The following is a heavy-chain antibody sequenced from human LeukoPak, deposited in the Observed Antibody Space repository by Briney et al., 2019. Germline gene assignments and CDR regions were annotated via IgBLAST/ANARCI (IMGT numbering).Heavy chain of an antibody. J-gene: IGHJ6*03. V-gene: IGHV3-11*04. CDR2: ISTSGSTI. Sequence: PGGSLRLSCAASGFTFSAYYMSCIRQAPGKGLEWVSYISTSGSTIYYTDSVKGRFTISRDNDKNSLYLQMNSLRAEDTAVYYCARDPHPGDYYYYYMDVWGKGTTVTVSS. CDR1: GFTFSAYY. D-gene: IGHD4-17*01. CDR3: ARDPHPGDYYYYYMDV.